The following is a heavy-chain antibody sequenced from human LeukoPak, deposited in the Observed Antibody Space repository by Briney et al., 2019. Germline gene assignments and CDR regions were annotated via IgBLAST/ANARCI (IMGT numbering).Heavy chain of an antibody. CDR3: SKWGDYDVLTGYYDSDF. D-gene: IGHD3-9*01. J-gene: IGHJ4*02. CDR2: IVGSGGST. V-gene: IGHV3-23*01. Sequence: PGGCLRLSCAASGFTFSNYAMSWVRQAPGKGLEWVSAIVGSGGSTYYADSVKGRFSISRDNSKNTLFLQMNSLRVEDTALYYCSKWGDYDVLTGYYDSDFWGQGTLVTVSS. CDR1: GFTFSNYA.